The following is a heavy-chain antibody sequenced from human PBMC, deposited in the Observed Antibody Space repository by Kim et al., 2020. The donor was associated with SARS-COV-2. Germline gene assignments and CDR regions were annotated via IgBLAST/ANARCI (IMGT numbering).Heavy chain of an antibody. CDR3: VGVSCTGGVCYLYDY. V-gene: IGHV4-59*01. D-gene: IGHD2-8*02. J-gene: IGHJ4*02. Sequence: PSLKSRFTISVDTSKNQFSLKLSSVTAADTAVYYGVGVSCTGGVCYLYDYWGQGTLVTVSS.